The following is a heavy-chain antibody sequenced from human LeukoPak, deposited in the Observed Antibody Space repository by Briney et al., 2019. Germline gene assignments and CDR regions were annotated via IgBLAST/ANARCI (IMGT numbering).Heavy chain of an antibody. V-gene: IGHV4-59*01. CDR3: AREYVFWSGYGVLGYFDL. Sequence: KPSETLSLTCTVSGGSISSYYWSWIRQPPGKGLEWIGYIYYSGSTNYNPSLKSRVTISVDTSKNQFSLKLSSVTAADTAVYYCAREYVFWSGYGVLGYFDLWGRGTLVTVSS. J-gene: IGHJ2*01. D-gene: IGHD3-3*01. CDR1: GGSISSYY. CDR2: IYYSGST.